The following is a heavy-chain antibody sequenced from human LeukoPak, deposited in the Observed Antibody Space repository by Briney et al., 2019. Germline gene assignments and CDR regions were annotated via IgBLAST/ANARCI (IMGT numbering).Heavy chain of an antibody. CDR3: ARAPLYGPFDY. CDR2: IYHSGST. CDR1: GGSISSGGYA. Sequence: SETLSLTCDVSGGSISSGGYAWSWIRQPPGKGLEWIGYIYHSGSTYYNPSLKSRVTISVDRSKNQFSLKLSSVTAADTAVYYCARAPLYGPFDYWGQGTLVTVSS. J-gene: IGHJ4*02. V-gene: IGHV4-30-2*01. D-gene: IGHD4-17*01.